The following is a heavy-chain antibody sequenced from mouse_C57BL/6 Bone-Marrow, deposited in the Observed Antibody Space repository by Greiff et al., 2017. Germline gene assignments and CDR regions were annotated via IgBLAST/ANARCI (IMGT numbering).Heavy chain of an antibody. V-gene: IGHV5-4*03. CDR3: ARYYYGSMFAY. CDR1: GFTFSSYA. CDR2: ISDGGSYT. Sequence: EVMLVESGGGLVKPGGSLKLSCAASGFTFSSYAMSWVRQTPEKRLEWVATISDGGSYTYYPANVKGRFTISRDNAKNNLYLQMSHLKSEDTAMYYCARYYYGSMFAYWGQGTLVTVSA. D-gene: IGHD1-1*01. J-gene: IGHJ3*01.